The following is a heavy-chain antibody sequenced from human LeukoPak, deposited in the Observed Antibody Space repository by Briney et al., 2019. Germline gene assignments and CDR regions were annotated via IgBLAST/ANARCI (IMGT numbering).Heavy chain of an antibody. J-gene: IGHJ6*03. Sequence: SETLSLTCTVSGYSISSGYYWGWIRQPPGKGLEWIGSIYHSGSTYYNPSLKSRVTISVDTSKNQFSLKLSSVTAADTAVYYCARAGGCGGDCYPGHYYMDVWGKGTTVTVSS. CDR3: ARAGGCGGDCYPGHYYMDV. CDR2: IYHSGST. D-gene: IGHD2-21*02. V-gene: IGHV4-38-2*02. CDR1: GYSISSGYY.